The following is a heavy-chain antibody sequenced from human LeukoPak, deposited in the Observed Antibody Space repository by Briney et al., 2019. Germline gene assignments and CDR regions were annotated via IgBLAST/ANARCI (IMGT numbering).Heavy chain of an antibody. D-gene: IGHD3-16*01. Sequence: GGSLRLSCAASGFTFSSYAMHWVRQAPGKGLEWVAVISYDGSNKYYADSVKGRFTISRDNSKNTLYLQMNSLRAEDTAVYYCARVRSGGQTRDYWGQGTLVTVSS. CDR1: GFTFSSYA. V-gene: IGHV3-30*04. CDR3: ARVRSGGQTRDY. J-gene: IGHJ4*02. CDR2: ISYDGSNK.